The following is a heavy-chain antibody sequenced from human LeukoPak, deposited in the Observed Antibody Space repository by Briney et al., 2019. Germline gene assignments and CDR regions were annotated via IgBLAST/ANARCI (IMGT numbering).Heavy chain of an antibody. CDR1: GGSITVYY. CDR2: ISYSGST. Sequence: SETLSLTCSVSGGSITVYYWTRIRQSPGKGLEWIGPISYSGSTNYNPSLKSRVTISIDTSKNRFSLKVSSVIAADTAMYYCARGGSRSYTSSTLDYWGQGTLVTVSS. V-gene: IGHV4-59*12. CDR3: ARGGSRSYTSSTLDY. D-gene: IGHD6-6*01. J-gene: IGHJ4*02.